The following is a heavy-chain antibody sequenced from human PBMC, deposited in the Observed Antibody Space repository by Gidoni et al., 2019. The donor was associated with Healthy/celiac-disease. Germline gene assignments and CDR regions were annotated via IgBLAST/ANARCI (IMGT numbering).Heavy chain of an antibody. D-gene: IGHD3-3*01. Sequence: QVTLKESGPVLVKPTETLTLTCTVPGFPLSNARMGVSWIRQPPGKALEWLAHIFSNDEKSYSTSLKSRLTISKDTSKSQVVLTMTNMDPVDTATYYCARISYDFWTDPYYYYGMDVWGQGTTVTVSS. CDR3: ARISYDFWTDPYYYYGMDV. CDR1: GFPLSNARMG. CDR2: IFSNDEK. J-gene: IGHJ6*02. V-gene: IGHV2-26*01.